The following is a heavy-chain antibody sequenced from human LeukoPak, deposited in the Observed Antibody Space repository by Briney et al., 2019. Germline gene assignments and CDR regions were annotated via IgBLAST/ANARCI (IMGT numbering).Heavy chain of an antibody. CDR3: ARDAGWGAFDV. CDR1: GFTFGRYW. Sequence: PGGSLTLSCAASGFTFGRYWMSWVRQAPGKGLEWVANINQDGSEKYFVDSVKGRFTISRDNAKNSLYLQMSSLRADDTAVYYCARDAGWGAFDVWGQGTMVTVSS. V-gene: IGHV3-7*05. D-gene: IGHD6-19*01. J-gene: IGHJ3*01. CDR2: INQDGSEK.